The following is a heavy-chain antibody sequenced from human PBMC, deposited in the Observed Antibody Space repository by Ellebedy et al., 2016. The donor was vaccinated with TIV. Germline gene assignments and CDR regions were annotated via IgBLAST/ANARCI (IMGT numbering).Heavy chain of an antibody. CDR3: ARDLITMVRGVIIRGPRDAFDI. D-gene: IGHD3-10*01. CDR2: IFQSGAT. CDR1: GGPISNSNW. Sequence: SETLSLTXTVPGGPISNSNWWSWVRQPPGEGLEWIGEIFQSGATNYIPSLKSRVTISLDRSKNQFSLSLYSVTAADTAVYYCARDLITMVRGVIIRGPRDAFDIWGQGTMVTVSS. J-gene: IGHJ3*02. V-gene: IGHV4-4*02.